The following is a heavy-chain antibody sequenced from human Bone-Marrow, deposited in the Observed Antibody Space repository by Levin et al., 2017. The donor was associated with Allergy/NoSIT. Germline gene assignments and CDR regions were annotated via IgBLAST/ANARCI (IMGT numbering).Heavy chain of an antibody. CDR3: AKRSPDYYFDGNAYHLNFDY. CDR2: IGSSSDFI. Sequence: GGSLRLSCAASGFTFSSYAMSWVRQAPGKGLEWVSSIGSSSDFIYYADSVKGRFTVSRDNSKNTVYLQMNSLRAEDTAVYYCAKRSPDYYFDGNAYHLNFDYWGQGTLVTVSS. D-gene: IGHD3-22*01. CDR1: GFTFSSYA. V-gene: IGHV3-23*01. J-gene: IGHJ4*02.